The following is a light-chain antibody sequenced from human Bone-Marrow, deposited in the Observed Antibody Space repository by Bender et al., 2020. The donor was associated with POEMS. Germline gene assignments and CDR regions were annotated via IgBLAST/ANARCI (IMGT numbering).Light chain of an antibody. CDR1: SSNIGGYP. V-gene: IGLV1-40*01. J-gene: IGLJ2*01. CDR3: QSYDNGLSGYVV. CDR2: GNN. Sequence: QSLLTQPPSASGTPGQRVTISCSGSSSNIGGYPVNWYQQLPGTAPKLLIYGNNNRPSGVPDRFSGSKSGTSASLAITGLQAEDEADYYCQSYDNGLSGYVVFGGGTKLTVL.